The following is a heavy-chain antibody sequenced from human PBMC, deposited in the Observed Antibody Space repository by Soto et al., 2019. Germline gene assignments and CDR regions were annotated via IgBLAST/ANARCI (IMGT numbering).Heavy chain of an antibody. CDR3: ARHRRGVVVVAGYYYYYYGMDV. D-gene: IGHD2-15*01. V-gene: IGHV4-34*01. J-gene: IGHJ6*02. CDR1: GGSFSGYY. Sequence: SETLSLTXAVYGGSFSGYYWSWIRQPPGKGLEWIGEINHSGSTNYNPSLKSRVTISVDTSKNQFSLKLSSVTAADTAVYYCARHRRGVVVVAGYYYYYYGMDVWGQGTTVTVSS. CDR2: INHSGST.